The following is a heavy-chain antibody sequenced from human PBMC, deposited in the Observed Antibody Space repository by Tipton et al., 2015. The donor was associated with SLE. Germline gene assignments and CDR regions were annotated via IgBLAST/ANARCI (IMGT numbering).Heavy chain of an antibody. D-gene: IGHD1-26*01. V-gene: IGHV1-18*01. CDR3: ARVLLGGSSRGIWFDP. CDR1: GYTFTSYG. J-gene: IGHJ5*02. CDR2: ISADNGNT. Sequence: QLVQSGAEVKKPGALVKVSCKASGYTFTSYGISWVRQAPGQGLEWMGWISADNGNTNYAQKLQCRVTMTTDTSTSTAYMELRSLRSDDTAVYYWARVLLGGSSRGIWFDPWGQGTLVTVSS.